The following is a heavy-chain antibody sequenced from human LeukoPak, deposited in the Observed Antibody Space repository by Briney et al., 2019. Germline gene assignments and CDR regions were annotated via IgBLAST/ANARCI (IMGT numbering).Heavy chain of an antibody. Sequence: GGSLRLSCAASGFTFSNYGIHWVRQAPGKGLEWVAFIRNDGSDKYYADSLKGRFTISRDNSKNTLYQQMASLRVEDTALYYCAKERDLLRATYYFDCWGQGTLVTVSS. D-gene: IGHD2-15*01. J-gene: IGHJ4*02. CDR3: AKERDLLRATYYFDC. CDR1: GFTFSNYG. CDR2: IRNDGSDK. V-gene: IGHV3-30*02.